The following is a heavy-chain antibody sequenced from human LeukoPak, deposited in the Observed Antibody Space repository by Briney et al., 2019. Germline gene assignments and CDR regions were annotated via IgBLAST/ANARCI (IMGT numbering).Heavy chain of an antibody. CDR2: IYPADSDT. V-gene: IGHV5-51*01. D-gene: IGHD1-20*01. Sequence: GESLKISCKGPGYRFIANWIGWVRQLPGKGLEWIGIIYPADSDTYYSTSFQGKVTIAADKSISTAYLQWSSLKASDTATYYCAKGITRYNWFDPWGQGTLVTVSS. CDR1: GYRFIANW. J-gene: IGHJ5*02. CDR3: AKGITRYNWFDP.